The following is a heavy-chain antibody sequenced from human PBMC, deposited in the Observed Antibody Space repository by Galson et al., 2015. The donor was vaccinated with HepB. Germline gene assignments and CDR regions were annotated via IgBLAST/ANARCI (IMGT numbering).Heavy chain of an antibody. CDR2: IYYNGDT. J-gene: IGHJ4*02. CDR1: HGSINNYY. Sequence: LSLTCSVSHGSINNYYWSWIRQSPGNRLEWIGYIYYNGDTTYNPSLGYRVGMSVDTSVNQVSLWLTSVTAADTAVYYCARHPGRGSVGYALDLWGQGTLVTVSA. CDR3: ARHPGRGSVGYALDL. D-gene: IGHD2-2*01. V-gene: IGHV4-59*08.